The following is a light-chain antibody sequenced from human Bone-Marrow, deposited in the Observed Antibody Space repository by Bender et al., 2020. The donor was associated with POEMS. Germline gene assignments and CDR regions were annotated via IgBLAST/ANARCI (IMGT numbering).Light chain of an antibody. V-gene: IGLV3-1*01. J-gene: IGLJ3*02. CDR1: KLGDKF. CDR2: HDD. Sequence: SNELSQPPSVSVSPGQTAVITCSGDKLGDKFACWYQQRPGRSPVLVIYHDDKRPSGIPERFFGSNSGNTATLTISGAQAMDEADYYCQAWDSSAGVFGGGTKLTVL. CDR3: QAWDSSAGV.